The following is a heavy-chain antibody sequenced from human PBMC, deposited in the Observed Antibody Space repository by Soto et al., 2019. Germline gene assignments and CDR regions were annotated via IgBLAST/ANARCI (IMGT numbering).Heavy chain of an antibody. CDR1: GYTFTSYG. Sequence: ASVKVSCKASGYTFTSYGISWVRQAPGQGLEWMGWISAYNGNTNYAQKLQGRVTMTTDTSTSTAYMELRSLRSDDTAVYYCATDLSILVGAIQGAPYGMDVWGQGTTVTVSS. CDR2: ISAYNGNT. V-gene: IGHV1-18*04. D-gene: IGHD1-26*01. CDR3: ATDLSILVGAIQGAPYGMDV. J-gene: IGHJ6*02.